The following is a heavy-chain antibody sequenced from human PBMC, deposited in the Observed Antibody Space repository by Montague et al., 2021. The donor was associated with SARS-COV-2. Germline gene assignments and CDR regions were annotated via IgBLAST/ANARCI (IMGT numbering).Heavy chain of an antibody. D-gene: IGHD3-22*01. CDR3: ARGLMTINMMVVIMTGASTWLDS. CDR2: IHYSGSST. V-gene: IGHV4-39*01. J-gene: IGHJ5*01. Sequence: SGTLSLTCIVSGGSISSNTYYWGWLRQAPGKGLEWIGSIHYSGSSTHYNPSLKSRVTISVDTSNNQFSLQLRSVTAADTAVYYCARGLMTINMMVVIMTGASTWLDSWGQGTLVTVSP. CDR1: GGSISSNTYY.